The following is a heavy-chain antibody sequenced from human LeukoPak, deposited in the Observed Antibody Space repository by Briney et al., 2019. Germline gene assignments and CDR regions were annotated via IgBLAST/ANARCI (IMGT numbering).Heavy chain of an antibody. D-gene: IGHD6-13*01. V-gene: IGHV3-7*01. Sequence: GGSLRLSCAASGFTFSSYWMSWVRQAPGKGLEWVANIKQDGSEKYYVDSVKGRFTISRDNAKNSLYLQMNSLRAEDTAVYYSVSDSSSWYRRDYYYGMDVWGQGTTVTVSS. CDR1: GFTFSSYW. CDR3: VSDSSSWYRRDYYYGMDV. CDR2: IKQDGSEK. J-gene: IGHJ6*02.